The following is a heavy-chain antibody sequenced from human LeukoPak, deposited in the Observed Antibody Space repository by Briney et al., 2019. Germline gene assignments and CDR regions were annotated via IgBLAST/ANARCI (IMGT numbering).Heavy chain of an antibody. Sequence: GGSLRLSCAASGFTFSSYGMYWVRQAPGKGLEWVAFTRYDGSNKYYADSVKGRFTISRDNAKNSLYLQMNSLRAEDTAVYYCARGLGSGRHAFDIWGQGTMVTVSS. CDR1: GFTFSSYG. D-gene: IGHD3-10*01. CDR2: TRYDGSNK. V-gene: IGHV3-30*02. J-gene: IGHJ3*02. CDR3: ARGLGSGRHAFDI.